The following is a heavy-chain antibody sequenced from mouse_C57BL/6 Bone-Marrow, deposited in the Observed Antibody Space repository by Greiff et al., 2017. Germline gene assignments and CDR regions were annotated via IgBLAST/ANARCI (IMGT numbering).Heavy chain of an antibody. CDR2: IDPENGDT. CDR1: GFNIKDDY. V-gene: IGHV14-4*01. Sequence: EVQLQQSGAELVRPGASVTLSCTASGFNIKDDYMHWVKQRPEQGLEWIGWIDPENGDTEYASKFQGKATITADTSSNTAYLQLSSLTSEDTAVYYCTSNWLYYYAMDYWGQGTSVTVSS. CDR3: TSNWLYYYAMDY. J-gene: IGHJ4*01. D-gene: IGHD4-1*01.